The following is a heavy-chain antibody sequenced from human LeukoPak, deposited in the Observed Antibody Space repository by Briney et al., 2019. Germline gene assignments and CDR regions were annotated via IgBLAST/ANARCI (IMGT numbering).Heavy chain of an antibody. CDR3: ARELEYSSSHTKPYYYYGMDV. Sequence: SVKVSCKASGGTFSSYAISWVRQAPGQGLEWVGGIIPIFGTANYAQKFQGRVTITADESTSTAYMELSSLRSEDTAVYYCARELEYSSSHTKPYYYYGMDVWGQGTTVTVSS. V-gene: IGHV1-69*01. D-gene: IGHD6-6*01. CDR2: IIPIFGTA. CDR1: GGTFSSYA. J-gene: IGHJ6*02.